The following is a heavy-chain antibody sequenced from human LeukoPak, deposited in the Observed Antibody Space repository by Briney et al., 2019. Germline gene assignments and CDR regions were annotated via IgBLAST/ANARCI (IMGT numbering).Heavy chain of an antibody. CDR3: TKYHRGGGRYEGTFDY. D-gene: IGHD1-26*01. Sequence: PGGSLRLSCTASGFDFGDYAMNWFRQAPGKGAEWVGLIKNKAFGATTDYAASVKGRFIISRDDTKSIVYLQMNSLKTEDTAVYFCTKYHRGGGRYEGTFDYWGQGTLVVVSS. J-gene: IGHJ4*02. V-gene: IGHV3-49*03. CDR1: GFDFGDYA. CDR2: IKNKAFGATT.